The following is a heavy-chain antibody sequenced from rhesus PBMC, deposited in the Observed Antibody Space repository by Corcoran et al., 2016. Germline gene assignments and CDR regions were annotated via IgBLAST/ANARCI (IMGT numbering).Heavy chain of an antibody. Sequence: GGEWIGQIYGGSGSTYYNPSLKSRVTVSKDTSKNQFSLKLSSVTAADTAVYYCATTPLKVWYFDLWGPGTPITISS. CDR3: ATTPLKVWYFDL. CDR2: IYGGSGST. D-gene: IGHD1-38*01. V-gene: IGHV4S7*01. J-gene: IGHJ2*01.